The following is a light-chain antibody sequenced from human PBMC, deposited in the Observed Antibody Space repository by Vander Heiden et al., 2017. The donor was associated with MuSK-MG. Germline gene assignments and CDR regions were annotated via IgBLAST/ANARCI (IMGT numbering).Light chain of an antibody. CDR2: QDS. Sequence: SYELTQPPPVPVSPGQTASITCSGDKLGDKYACWYQQKPGQSPVLVIYQDSKRPSGIPERFSGSNSGKTANLTISGTQAMDEAYYYCQAWDSSTVVFGGGTKLTVL. V-gene: IGLV3-1*01. CDR1: KLGDKY. CDR3: QAWDSSTVV. J-gene: IGLJ2*01.